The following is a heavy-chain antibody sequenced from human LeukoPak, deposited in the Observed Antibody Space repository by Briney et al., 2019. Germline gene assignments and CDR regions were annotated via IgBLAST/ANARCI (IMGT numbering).Heavy chain of an antibody. CDR2: INHSGST. J-gene: IGHJ6*02. Sequence: PSETLSLTCAVYGGSFSGYYWSWIRQPPGKGLEWIGEINHSGSTNYNPSLKSRVTISVDTSKNQFSLKLSSVTAADTAVYYCARLSVRSYDYYGMDVWGQGTTVTVSS. D-gene: IGHD5/OR15-5a*01. V-gene: IGHV4-34*01. CDR3: ARLSVRSYDYYGMDV. CDR1: GGSFSGYY.